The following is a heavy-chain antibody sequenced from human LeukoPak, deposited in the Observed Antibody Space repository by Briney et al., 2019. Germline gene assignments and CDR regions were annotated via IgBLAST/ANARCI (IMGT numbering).Heavy chain of an antibody. D-gene: IGHD3-3*01. CDR3: ARGDKDFWSGYFQYYFDY. J-gene: IGHJ4*02. Sequence: SETLSLTCAVYGGSFSGYYWSWIRQPPGKGLEWIGEINHSGSTNYNPSLKSRVTISVDTSKNQFSLKLSSVTAADTAVYYCARGDKDFWSGYFQYYFDYRGQGTLVTVSS. CDR2: INHSGST. CDR1: GGSFSGYY. V-gene: IGHV4-34*01.